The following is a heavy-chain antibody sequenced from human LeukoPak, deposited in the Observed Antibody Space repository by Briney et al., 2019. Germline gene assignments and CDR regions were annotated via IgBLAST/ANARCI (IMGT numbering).Heavy chain of an antibody. CDR3: ARVKMGATVSGYYYCYMDV. J-gene: IGHJ6*03. D-gene: IGHD1-26*01. CDR1: GFTFSDYT. V-gene: IGHV3-64*02. Sequence: GGSPRLSCAASGFTFSDYTINWVRQAPGKRLQSVSAITSNGTYTHYADSVKGRFTISRDNSRNAVFLQMGGLRIEDMAVYYCARVKMGATVSGYYYCYMDVWGTGTAVSVSS. CDR2: ITSNGTYT.